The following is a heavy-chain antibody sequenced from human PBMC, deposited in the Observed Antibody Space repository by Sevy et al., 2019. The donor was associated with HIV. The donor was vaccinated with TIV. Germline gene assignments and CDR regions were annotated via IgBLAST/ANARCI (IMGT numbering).Heavy chain of an antibody. CDR3: ASFIIGYCSGGSCHDYYYYGMDV. D-gene: IGHD2-15*01. V-gene: IGHV3-21*01. CDR2: ISSSSSYI. J-gene: IGHJ6*02. Sequence: GGSLRLSCAASGFTFSSYSMNWARQAPGKGLEWVSSISSSSSYIYYADSVKGRFTISRDNAKNSLYLQMNSLRAEDTSVYYCASFIIGYCSGGSCHDYYYYGMDVWGQGTTVTVSS. CDR1: GFTFSSYS.